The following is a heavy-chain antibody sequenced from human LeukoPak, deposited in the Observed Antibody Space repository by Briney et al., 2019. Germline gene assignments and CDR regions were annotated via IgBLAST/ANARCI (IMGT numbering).Heavy chain of an antibody. Sequence: SSQTLSLTCTVSGGSISSGDYYWSWIRQPPGKGLEWIGYTYYSGSTYYNPSLKSRVTISVDTSKNQFSLKLSSVTAADTAVYYCARVNPGLQYKLRFVFDYWGQGTLVTVSS. J-gene: IGHJ4*02. D-gene: IGHD3-3*01. CDR3: ARVNPGLQYKLRFVFDY. CDR1: GGSISSGDYY. CDR2: TYYSGST. V-gene: IGHV4-30-4*08.